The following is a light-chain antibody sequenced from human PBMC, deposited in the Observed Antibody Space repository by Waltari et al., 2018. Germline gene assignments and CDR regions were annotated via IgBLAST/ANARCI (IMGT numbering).Light chain of an antibody. V-gene: IGLV2-14*01. J-gene: IGLJ2*01. CDR3: SSYTSSSTVV. CDR2: DVT. Sequence: QSALTQPASVSGSPGQSIPISCTGTSSDVGGYNDVSWYQQPPGKAPNLMIYDVTKRPSGVSNRFSGSKSGNTASLTISGLQAEDEADYYCSSYTSSSTVVFGGGTKLTVL. CDR1: SSDVGGYND.